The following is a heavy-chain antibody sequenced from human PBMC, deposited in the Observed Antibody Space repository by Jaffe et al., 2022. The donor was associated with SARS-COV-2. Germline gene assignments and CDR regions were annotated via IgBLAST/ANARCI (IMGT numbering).Heavy chain of an antibody. D-gene: IGHD2-15*01. CDR1: GGSISTYY. CDR3: ARDRGYCNSGYCYLYSDY. Sequence: QVQLQESGPGLVKPSETLSLTCTVSGGSISTYYWSWIRQPAGKGLEWIGRIYSSGSANYNPSLKSRVTMSVDTSKNLFSLKLNSVTAADTAVYYCARDRGYCNSGYCYLYSDYWGQGTLVTVSS. V-gene: IGHV4-4*07. J-gene: IGHJ4*02. CDR2: IYSSGSA.